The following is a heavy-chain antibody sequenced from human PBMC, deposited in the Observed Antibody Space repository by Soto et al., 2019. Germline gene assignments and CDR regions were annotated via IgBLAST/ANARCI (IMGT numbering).Heavy chain of an antibody. CDR1: GFAFSTYG. V-gene: IGHV3-30*03. CDR2: TTSDGARI. Sequence: GGSLRLSCAASGFAFSTYGMHWVRQAPGKGLEWVAVTTSDGARINYADSVKGRFTISRDNSRTTLYLQMNSLRIDDTAVYYCARKNPGREWELPDYWGQGTLVTVSS. J-gene: IGHJ4*02. CDR3: ARKNPGREWELPDY. D-gene: IGHD1-26*01.